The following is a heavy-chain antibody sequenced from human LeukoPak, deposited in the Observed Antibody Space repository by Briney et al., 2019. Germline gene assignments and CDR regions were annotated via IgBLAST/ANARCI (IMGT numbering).Heavy chain of an antibody. J-gene: IGHJ4*02. V-gene: IGHV5-51*01. CDR3: ARQPLVRDCGGDCEFDY. CDR2: IYPGDSNT. Sequence: GAPLQISCKGSGYSFSNYWIGWVRQMPGKGLEWMGIIYPGDSNTRYSPSFQGQVTISADKSISTAYLQWTSLKASDTAIYYCARQPLVRDCGGDCEFDYWGQGTRVSVSS. CDR1: GYSFSNYW. D-gene: IGHD2-21*02.